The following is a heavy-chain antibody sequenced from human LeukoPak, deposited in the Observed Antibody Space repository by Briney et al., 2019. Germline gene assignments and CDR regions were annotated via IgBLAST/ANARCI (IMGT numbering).Heavy chain of an antibody. CDR3: AREAYDFWSGFGY. D-gene: IGHD3-3*01. Sequence: GGSLRLSCAASGFTFDDYAMHWVRQAPGKGLEWVSGISWNSGSIGYADSVKGRFTISRDNAKNTLYLQMNSLRAEDTAVYYCAREAYDFWSGFGYWGQGTLVTVSS. CDR1: GFTFDDYA. J-gene: IGHJ4*02. CDR2: ISWNSGSI. V-gene: IGHV3-9*01.